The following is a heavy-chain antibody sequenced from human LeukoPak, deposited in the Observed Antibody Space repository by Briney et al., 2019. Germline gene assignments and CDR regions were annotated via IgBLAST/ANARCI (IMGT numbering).Heavy chain of an antibody. CDR3: ARVSLGGFRVLDRYFDY. CDR1: GYTFTGYY. Sequence: ASVKVSCKASGYTFTGYYMHWVRQAPGQGLEWMGWTNPNSGGTNYAQKFQGRVTMTRDTSISTAYMELSRLRSDDTAVFYCARVSLGGFRVLDRYFDYWGQGTLVTVSS. J-gene: IGHJ4*02. CDR2: TNPNSGGT. D-gene: IGHD4/OR15-4a*01. V-gene: IGHV1-2*02.